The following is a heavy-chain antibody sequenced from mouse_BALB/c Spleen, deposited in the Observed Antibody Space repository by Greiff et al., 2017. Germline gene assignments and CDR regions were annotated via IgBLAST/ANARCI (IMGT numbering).Heavy chain of an antibody. V-gene: IGHV5-6*01. D-gene: IGHD2-4*01. J-gene: IGHJ2*01. CDR3: ARQGDYGDY. CDR1: GFTFSSYG. Sequence: EVKLMESGGDLVKPGGSLKLSCAASGFTFSSYGMSWVRQTPDKRLEWVATISSGGSYTYYPDSVTGRFTISRDNAKNTLYLQMSSLKSEDTAMYYWARQGDYGDYWGQGTTLTVSS. CDR2: ISSGGSYT.